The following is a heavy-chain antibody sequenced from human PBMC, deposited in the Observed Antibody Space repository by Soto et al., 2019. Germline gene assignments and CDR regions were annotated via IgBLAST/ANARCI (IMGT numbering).Heavy chain of an antibody. CDR2: INPNSGGT. D-gene: IGHD2-2*01. Sequence: ASVKVSCKASGYTFTVYYMHWVRQAPGQGLEWMGWINPNSGGTNYAQKFQGWVTMTRDTSISTAYMELSRLRSDDTAVYYCARVFRYCSSTSCSDPFDYWGQGTLVTVSS. CDR1: GYTFTVYY. CDR3: ARVFRYCSSTSCSDPFDY. V-gene: IGHV1-2*04. J-gene: IGHJ4*02.